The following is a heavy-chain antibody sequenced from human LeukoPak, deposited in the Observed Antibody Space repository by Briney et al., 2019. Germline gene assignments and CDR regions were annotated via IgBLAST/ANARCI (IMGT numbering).Heavy chain of an antibody. CDR3: ARQRGGSYYGDTYYFDY. V-gene: IGHV4-59*08. CDR1: GGSISSYY. D-gene: IGHD1-26*01. J-gene: IGHJ4*02. CDR2: IYYSGNT. Sequence: PSETLSLTCTVSGGSISSYYWSWIRQPPGKGLEWIGYIYYSGNTKYNPPLESRVTISLDTPKNQFSLKLSSVTAADTAMYYCARQRGGSYYGDTYYFDYWGQGTLVTVSS.